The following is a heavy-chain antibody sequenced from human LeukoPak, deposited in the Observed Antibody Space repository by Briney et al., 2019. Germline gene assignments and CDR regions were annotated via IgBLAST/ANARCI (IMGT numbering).Heavy chain of an antibody. CDR3: ARDPSYGDYTRFDY. CDR2: IYSGGST. Sequence: GGSLRLSCAASGFTFSNAWMSWVRQAPGKGLEWVSVIYSGGSTDYADSVKGRFTISRDNSKNTVYIQMNSLRAEDTAVYYCARDPSYGDYTRFDYWGQGTPVTVSS. D-gene: IGHD4-17*01. V-gene: IGHV3-53*01. J-gene: IGHJ4*02. CDR1: GFTFSNAW.